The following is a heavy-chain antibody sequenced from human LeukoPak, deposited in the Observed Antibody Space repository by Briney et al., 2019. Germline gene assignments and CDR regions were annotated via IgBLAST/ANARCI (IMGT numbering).Heavy chain of an antibody. CDR1: GYTFTGYY. CDR2: INPNSGGT. J-gene: IGHJ4*02. D-gene: IGHD3-3*01. CDR3: ASASLPALRFLEWLPFN. V-gene: IGHV1-2*02. Sequence: ASVKVSCKASGYTFTGYYMHWVRQAPGQGLEWMGWINPNSGGTNYAQKFQGRVTMTRDTSISTAYMELSRLRSDDTAVYSCASASLPALRFLEWLPFNWGQGTLVTVSS.